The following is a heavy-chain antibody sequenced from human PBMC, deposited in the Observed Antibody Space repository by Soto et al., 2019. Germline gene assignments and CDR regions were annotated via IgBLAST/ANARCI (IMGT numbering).Heavy chain of an antibody. CDR3: EHIPNYYQYDWFDP. V-gene: IGHV2-5*02. D-gene: IGHD3-16*01. CDR1: GFSLTTRGVG. CDR2: IYWDDDK. Sequence: QITLKESGPTLVKPTQTLTLTCTFSGFSLTTRGVGVCWIRQPPGKALECLALIYWDDDKRYSPSLQSRLSITKDTSKNQVVLTMTNVDPVDTGTYSCEHIPNYYQYDWFDPWGQGALVSVS. J-gene: IGHJ5*02.